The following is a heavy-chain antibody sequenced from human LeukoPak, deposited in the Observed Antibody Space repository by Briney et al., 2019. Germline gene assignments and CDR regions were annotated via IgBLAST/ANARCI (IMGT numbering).Heavy chain of an antibody. CDR1: GFTFSDYY. CDR2: ISSSSSYT. J-gene: IGHJ4*02. CDR3: ARDHYYGSGSYGY. V-gene: IGHV3-11*06. D-gene: IGHD3-10*01. Sequence: GRSLRLSCAASGFTFSDYYMSWIRQAPGKGLEWVSYISSSSSYTNYADSVKGRFTISRDNAKNSLYLQMNSLRAEDTAVYYCARDHYYGSGSYGYWGQGTLVTVSS.